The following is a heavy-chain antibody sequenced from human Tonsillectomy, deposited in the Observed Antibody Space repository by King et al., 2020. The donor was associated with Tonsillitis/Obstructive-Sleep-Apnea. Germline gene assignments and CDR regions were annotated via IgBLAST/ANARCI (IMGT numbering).Heavy chain of an antibody. CDR3: AKDQDYDFWSGYHRGGTYFDY. CDR1: GFTFSSYA. J-gene: IGHJ4*02. V-gene: IGHV3-23*04. Sequence: VKLVESGGGLVQPGGSLRLSCAASGFTFSSYAMSWVRQAPGKGLEWVSAISGSGGSTYYADSVKGRFTISRDNSKNTLYLQMNSLRAEDTAVYYCAKDQDYDFWSGYHRGGTYFDYWGQGTLVTVSS. D-gene: IGHD3-3*01. CDR2: ISGSGGST.